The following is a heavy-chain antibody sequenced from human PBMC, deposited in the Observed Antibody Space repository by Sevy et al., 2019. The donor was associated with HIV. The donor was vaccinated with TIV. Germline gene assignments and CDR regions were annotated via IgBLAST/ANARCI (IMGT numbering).Heavy chain of an antibody. D-gene: IGHD2-8*01. J-gene: IGHJ6*04. CDR1: GFTFTYAW. CDR3: STDPIILLLVTDGKDV. V-gene: IGHV3-15*01. CDR2: IKSRADGGTT. Sequence: GGSLRLSCAASGFTFTYAWMTWVRQAPGKGLEWVGRIKSRADGGTTDYAAPVKGRFTISRDDSKNRLYLQMNSLRSKDTVVYNCSTDPIILLLVTDGKDVWGKGTTVTVSS.